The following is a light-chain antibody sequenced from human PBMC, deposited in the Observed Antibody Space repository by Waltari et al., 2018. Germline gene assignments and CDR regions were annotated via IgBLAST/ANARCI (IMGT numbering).Light chain of an antibody. V-gene: IGKV1-27*01. CDR3: QKYNSAPPAIT. Sequence: DIQMTQSPSSMSASVGDRVTITCRASQGISNYLAWYQQKPGKVPKLLIYAASTLQSGVPSRFSGSRSGTDFTLTISSLQPEDVATYYCQKYNSAPPAITFGQGTRLEIK. CDR1: QGISNY. J-gene: IGKJ5*01. CDR2: AAS.